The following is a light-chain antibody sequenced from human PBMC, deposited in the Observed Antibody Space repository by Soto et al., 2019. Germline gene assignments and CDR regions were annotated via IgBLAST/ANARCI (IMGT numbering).Light chain of an antibody. CDR2: AAS. CDR1: QSLLNSNGYY. V-gene: IGKV2-28*01. CDR3: QQYGYSPRT. J-gene: IGKJ1*01. Sequence: EIVMTQSPLYLPVTPGEPASISCRSTQSLLNSNGYYLDWYQQEAGKAPKLLIYAASSLQSGVPSRFSGSGSGTDFTLTISSLDPEDFAVYFCQQYGYSPRTFGQGTKVDI.